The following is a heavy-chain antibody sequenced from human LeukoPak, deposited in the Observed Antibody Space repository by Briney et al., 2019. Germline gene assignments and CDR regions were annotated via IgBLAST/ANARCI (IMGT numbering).Heavy chain of an antibody. D-gene: IGHD1-1*01. V-gene: IGHV3-49*04. CDR2: IRSKAYGGTT. Sequence: GGSLRLSCAASGFTFSSYEMNWVRQAPGKGLEWVGFIRSKAYGGTTEYAASVKGRFTISRDDSKSIAYLQMNSLKTEDTAVYYCTRGVLERLYFDYWGQGTLVTVSS. CDR3: TRGVLERLYFDY. CDR1: GFTFSSYE. J-gene: IGHJ4*02.